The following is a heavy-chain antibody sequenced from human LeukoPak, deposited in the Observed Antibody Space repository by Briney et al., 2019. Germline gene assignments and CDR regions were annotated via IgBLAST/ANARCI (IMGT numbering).Heavy chain of an antibody. CDR3: ARGGYGNYIAY. Sequence: KSSETLSLTCAVYGGSFSGYYWSWIRQPPGKGLEWIGEINHSGSSNYNPSLKSRVTISVDTSKNQFSLKLSSVTAADTAVYYCARGGYGNYIAYWGQGTLVTVSS. J-gene: IGHJ4*02. D-gene: IGHD4-17*01. V-gene: IGHV4-34*01. CDR2: INHSGSS. CDR1: GGSFSGYY.